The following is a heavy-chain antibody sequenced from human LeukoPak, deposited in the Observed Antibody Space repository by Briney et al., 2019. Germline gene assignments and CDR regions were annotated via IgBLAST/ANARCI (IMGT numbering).Heavy chain of an antibody. CDR1: GFTFSTYA. V-gene: IGHV3-23*01. CDR3: AKVGPSLVRGLIRGGARYYYNYMDV. J-gene: IGHJ6*03. D-gene: IGHD3-10*01. Sequence: GGSLRLSCAASGFTFSTYAMTWVRQAPGQGLEWVSSISGSGSGTYYADSVKGRFTISRDNSKNTLYLQMNSLRAEDTAVYYCAKVGPSLVRGLIRGGARYYYNYMDVWGKGTTVTISS. CDR2: ISGSGSGT.